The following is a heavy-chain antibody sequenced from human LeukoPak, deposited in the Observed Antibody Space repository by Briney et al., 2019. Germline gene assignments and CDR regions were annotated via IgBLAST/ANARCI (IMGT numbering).Heavy chain of an antibody. Sequence: GGSLRLSCAASGFTFSSYWMSWVRQAPGKGLEWVANIKQDGSEKYYVDSVKGRFTISRDNAKNSLYLQMNSLRAEDTAVYYCARDVATLGTTNDAFDIWGQGTLVTVSS. J-gene: IGHJ3*02. V-gene: IGHV3-7*01. CDR2: IKQDGSEK. CDR1: GFTFSSYW. D-gene: IGHD5-12*01. CDR3: ARDVATLGTTNDAFDI.